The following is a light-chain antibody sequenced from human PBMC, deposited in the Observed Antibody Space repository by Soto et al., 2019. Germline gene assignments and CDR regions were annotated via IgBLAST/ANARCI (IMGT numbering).Light chain of an antibody. CDR2: EVS. J-gene: IGLJ3*02. Sequence: QSALTKPASVSGSPGQSITMFCTGTSSDVGGYNYVSWYQQHPGKAPKLIIYEVSNRPSGISKRFSGSKSANTASLTISGLQAEDEAEYYCSSFTGSTTWVFGGGTKLTVL. CDR3: SSFTGSTTWV. CDR1: SSDVGGYNY. V-gene: IGLV2-14*01.